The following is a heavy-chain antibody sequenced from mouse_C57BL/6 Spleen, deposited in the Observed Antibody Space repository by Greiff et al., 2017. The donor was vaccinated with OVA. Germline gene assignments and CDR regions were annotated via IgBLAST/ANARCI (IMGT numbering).Heavy chain of an antibody. CDR1: GFSFNTYA. CDR3: VRHEDYEFAY. D-gene: IGHD2-4*01. Sequence: EVQGVESGGGLVQPKGSLKLSCAASGFSFNTYAMNWVRQAPGKGLEWVARIRSKSNNYATYYADSVKDRFTISRDDSESMLYLQMNNLKTEDTAMYYCVRHEDYEFAYWGQGTLVTVSA. CDR2: IRSKSNNYAT. V-gene: IGHV10-1*01. J-gene: IGHJ3*01.